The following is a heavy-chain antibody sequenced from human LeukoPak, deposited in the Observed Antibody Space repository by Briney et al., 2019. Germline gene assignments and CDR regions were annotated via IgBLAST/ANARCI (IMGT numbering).Heavy chain of an antibody. V-gene: IGHV3-30*18. CDR3: AKTESYYYGSGSYEGYYYGMDV. Sequence: GGSLRLSCAASGFTFSSYGMHWVRQAPGKGLEWVAVISYDGSNKYYADSVKGRFTISRDNSKNTLYLQMNSLRAEDTAVYYCAKTESYYYGSGSYEGYYYGMDVWGQGTTVTVSS. J-gene: IGHJ6*02. CDR2: ISYDGSNK. CDR1: GFTFSSYG. D-gene: IGHD3-10*01.